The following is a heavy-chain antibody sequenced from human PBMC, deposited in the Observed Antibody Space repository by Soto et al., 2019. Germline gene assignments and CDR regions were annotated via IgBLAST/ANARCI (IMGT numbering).Heavy chain of an antibody. CDR1: GVSFSGYY. CDR3: ARGGILVVPAAQRVDY. Sequence: QVQLQQWGAGLLKPSETLSLTCAVYGVSFSGYYWSWIRQPPGKGLEWIGEINHSGSTNYNPSLKSRVTISVDTSKNQFSLKLSSVTAADTAVYYCARGGILVVPAAQRVDYWGQGTLVTVSS. V-gene: IGHV4-34*01. J-gene: IGHJ4*02. D-gene: IGHD2-2*01. CDR2: INHSGST.